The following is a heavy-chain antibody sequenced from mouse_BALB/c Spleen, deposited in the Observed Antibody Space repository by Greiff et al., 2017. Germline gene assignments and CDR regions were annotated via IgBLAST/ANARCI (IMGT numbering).Heavy chain of an antibody. J-gene: IGHJ2*01. D-gene: IGHD1-1*01. CDR3: ARSRITTATPFDY. CDR1: GYTFTDYA. V-gene: IGHV1S137*01. CDR2: ISTYYGDA. Sequence: QVQLQQSGAELVRPGVSVKISCKGSGYTFTDYAMHWVKQSHAKSLEWIGVISTYYGDASYNQKFKGKATMTVDKSSSTAYMELARLTSEDSAIYYCARSRITTATPFDYWGQGTTLTVSS.